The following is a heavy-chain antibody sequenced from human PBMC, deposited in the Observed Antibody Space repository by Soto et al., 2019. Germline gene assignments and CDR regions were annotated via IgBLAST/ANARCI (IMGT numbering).Heavy chain of an antibody. Sequence: GASVKVSCKASGYTFTGYYMHWVRQAPGQGLEWMGWINPNSGGTNYAQKFQGRVTMTRDTSISTAYMELSRLRSDDTAVYYCARAQDYYDSSGYYGNDAFDIWGRGTMVTVSS. V-gene: IGHV1-2*02. D-gene: IGHD3-22*01. CDR3: ARAQDYYDSSGYYGNDAFDI. CDR2: INPNSGGT. CDR1: GYTFTGYY. J-gene: IGHJ3*02.